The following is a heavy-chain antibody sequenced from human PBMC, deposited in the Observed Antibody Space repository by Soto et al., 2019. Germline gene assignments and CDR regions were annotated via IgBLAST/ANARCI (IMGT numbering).Heavy chain of an antibody. Sequence: QAQLQQWGAGLLKPSETLSLTCAVYTGSFKNYYWTWNRQPPGKGLEWIGEINHSGSTNYNPSLKSRVAMSVDTSMNQFSLKLRSVTAADTAVYSCARGTREGWFFDLWGRGTLVTVSS. CDR1: TGSFKNYY. CDR2: INHSGST. V-gene: IGHV4-34*01. CDR3: ARGTREGWFFDL. J-gene: IGHJ2*01.